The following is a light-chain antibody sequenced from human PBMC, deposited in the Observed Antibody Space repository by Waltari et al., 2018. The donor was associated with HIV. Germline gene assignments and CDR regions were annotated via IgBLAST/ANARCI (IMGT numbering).Light chain of an antibody. CDR1: RSLLYSDGNTY. J-gene: IGKJ2*01. CDR2: KVS. V-gene: IGKV2-30*01. Sequence: DVVMTQSPLSLPVPLGQPASISCSPSRSLLYSDGNTYLSWFQQRPGQSPRRLIYKVSNRDSGVPDRFSGSGSGTDFTLKISRVEAEDVGVYYCMQGTHWPRYTFGQGTKLEIK. CDR3: MQGTHWPRYT.